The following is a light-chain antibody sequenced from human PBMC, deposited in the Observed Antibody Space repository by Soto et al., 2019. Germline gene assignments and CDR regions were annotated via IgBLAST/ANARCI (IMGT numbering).Light chain of an antibody. J-gene: IGLJ1*01. CDR2: EVT. CDR3: CSYTTSSTRV. Sequence: QSALTQPRSVSGSPGQSVSISCAGTSSDFGGYKYVSWYQQHPGKVPKLIIYEVTNRPSGVSNRFSGSKSGNTASLTISGLQAEDEADYYCCSYTTSSTRVFGSGTKLTVL. CDR1: SSDFGGYKY. V-gene: IGLV2-14*01.